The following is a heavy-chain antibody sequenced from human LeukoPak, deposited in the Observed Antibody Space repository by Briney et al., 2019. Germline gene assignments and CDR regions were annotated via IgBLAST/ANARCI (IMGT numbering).Heavy chain of an antibody. CDR1: GGTFNSNA. J-gene: IGHJ5*02. CDR3: ARGRSGILAVTYNWFDP. CDR2: IIPIFGST. V-gene: IGHV1-69*05. Sequence: SVKVSCKASGGTFNSNAFHWVRQAPGQGLEWMGGIIPIFGSTKYAQKFQGRVTVTTDESTGTAYMVLSDLRSDDTAVYYCARGRSGILAVTYNWFDPWGPGTLVTVSS. D-gene: IGHD2-15*01.